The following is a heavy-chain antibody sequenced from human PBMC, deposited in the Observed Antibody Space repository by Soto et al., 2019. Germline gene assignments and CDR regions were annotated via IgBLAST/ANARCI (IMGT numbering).Heavy chain of an antibody. D-gene: IGHD5-12*01. CDR1: GGSISSGDYY. CDR3: ARWLGYGPHFDY. Sequence: QVQLQESGPGLVKPSQTLSLTCTVSGGSISSGDYYWSWIRQPPGKGLEWIGYMYYSGSTYYNPSLRSRVTISVDTSKNQFSLKLSSVTAADTAVYYCARWLGYGPHFDYWGQGTLVTVSS. J-gene: IGHJ4*02. CDR2: MYYSGST. V-gene: IGHV4-30-4*01.